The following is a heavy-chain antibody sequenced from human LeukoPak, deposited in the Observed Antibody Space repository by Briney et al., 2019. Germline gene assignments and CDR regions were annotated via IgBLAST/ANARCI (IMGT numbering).Heavy chain of an antibody. CDR2: ISSSSDTI. CDR1: GFTFSSFS. V-gene: IGHV3-48*02. Sequence: PGGSLRLSCAASGFTFSSFSMTWVRQATGKGLECISYISSSSDTIYYADSVKGRFTVSRDNAKNSLYLQMNSLRDEDTALYSCAKTHGNGWYFDYWGQGNLVTVSS. J-gene: IGHJ4*02. D-gene: IGHD6-19*01. CDR3: AKTHGNGWYFDY.